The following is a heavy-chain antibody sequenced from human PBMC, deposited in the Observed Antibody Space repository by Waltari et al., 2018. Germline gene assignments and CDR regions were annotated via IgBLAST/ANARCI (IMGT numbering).Heavy chain of an antibody. CDR1: GYTFTSYY. CDR2: INPSGGST. Sequence: QVQLVQSGAEVKKPGASVKVSCQASGYTFTSYYMHWVRQATGQGLEWMGIINPSGGSTSYAQKFQGRVTMTRDTSTSTVYMELSSLRSEDTAVYYCARGWDDDSSGYYQNFDYWGQGTLVTVSS. D-gene: IGHD3-22*01. V-gene: IGHV1-46*01. CDR3: ARGWDDDSSGYYQNFDY. J-gene: IGHJ4*02.